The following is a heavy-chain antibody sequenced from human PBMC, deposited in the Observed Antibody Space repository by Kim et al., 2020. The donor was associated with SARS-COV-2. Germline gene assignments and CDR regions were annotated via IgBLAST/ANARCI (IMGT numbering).Heavy chain of an antibody. V-gene: IGHV3-48*02. J-gene: IGHJ4*02. D-gene: IGHD3-10*01. CDR1: GFTFRNYK. CDR2: IGGRDGTI. Sequence: GGSLRLSCAASGFTFRNYKMNWVRQIPGKGLQWLAYIGGRDGTIDYLDSVRGRFTISRDNAKNSLYLEMNSLRDEDTAVYYCVRGSGLGTYAGFWGQGTLVTVSS. CDR3: VRGSGLGTYAGF.